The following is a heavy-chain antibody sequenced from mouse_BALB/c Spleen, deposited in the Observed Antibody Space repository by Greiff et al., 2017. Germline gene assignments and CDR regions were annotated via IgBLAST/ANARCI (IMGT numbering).Heavy chain of an antibody. J-gene: IGHJ3*01. V-gene: IGHV5-6-5*01. Sequence: EVKLMESGGGLVKPGGSLKLSCAASGFTFSSYAMSWVRQTPEKRLEWVASISSGGSTYYPDSVKGRFTISRDNARNILYLQMSSLRSEDTAMYYCARDEGWLRGAYWGQGTLVTVSA. CDR3: ARDEGWLRGAY. D-gene: IGHD2-2*01. CDR1: GFTFSSYA. CDR2: ISSGGST.